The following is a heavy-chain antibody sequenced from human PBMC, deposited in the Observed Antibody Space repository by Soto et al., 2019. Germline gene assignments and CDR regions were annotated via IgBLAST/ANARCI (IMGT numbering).Heavy chain of an antibody. Sequence: SETLSLTCPVSGGSISSGGYYWSWIRRHPGKGLEWIGYIYYSGSTYYNPSLKSRVTISVDTSKNQFSLKLSSVTAADTAVYYCARGGLRNYYGMDVWGQGTTVTVSS. D-gene: IGHD4-17*01. J-gene: IGHJ6*02. CDR2: IYYSGST. CDR1: GGSISSGGYY. V-gene: IGHV4-31*03. CDR3: ARGGLRNYYGMDV.